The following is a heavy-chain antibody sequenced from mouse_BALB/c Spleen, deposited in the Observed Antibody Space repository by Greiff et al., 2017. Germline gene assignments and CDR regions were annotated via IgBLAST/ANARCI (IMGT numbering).Heavy chain of an antibody. V-gene: IGHV5-6-4*01. Sequence: EVQLVESGGGLVKPGGSLKLSCAASGFTFSSYTMSWVRQTPEKRLEWVATISSGGSYTYYPDSVKGRFTISRDNAKNTLYLQMSSLKSEDTAMYYCTRDRDSYCFDYWGQGTTLTVSA. CDR2: ISSGGSYT. D-gene: IGHD2-12*01. CDR3: TRDRDSYCFDY. J-gene: IGHJ2*01. CDR1: GFTFSSYT.